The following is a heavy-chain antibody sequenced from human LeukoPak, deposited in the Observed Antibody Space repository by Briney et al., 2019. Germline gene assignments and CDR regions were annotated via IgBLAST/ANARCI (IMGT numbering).Heavy chain of an antibody. CDR1: GFTFSSYG. CDR2: IRYDGSNK. Sequence: PGGSLRLSCAASGFTFSSYGMHWVRQAPGKGLEWVAFIRYDGSNKYYADSVKGRFTISRDNSKNTLYLQMNSLRAEDTAVYYCAKDRSWYLSRYCSSTSCADYYDSSGYQPWGQGTLVTVSS. CDR3: AKDRSWYLSRYCSSTSCADYYDSSGYQP. D-gene: IGHD2-2*01. V-gene: IGHV3-30*02. J-gene: IGHJ5*02.